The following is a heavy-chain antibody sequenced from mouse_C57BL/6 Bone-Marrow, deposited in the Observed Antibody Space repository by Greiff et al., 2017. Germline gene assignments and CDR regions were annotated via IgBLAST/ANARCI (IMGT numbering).Heavy chain of an antibody. V-gene: IGHV1-69*01. J-gene: IGHJ2*01. CDR3: ARDRTAYCDY. D-gene: IGHD3-3*01. CDR2: IDPSDSYT. CDR1: GYTFTSYW. Sequence: QVQLQQPGAELVMPGASVKLSCKASGYTFTSYWMHWVKQRPGQGLEWIGEIDPSDSYTNYNQKFKGKSTLTVDKSSSTAYMQLSSLTSEDSAVYYCARDRTAYCDYWGQGTTLTVSS.